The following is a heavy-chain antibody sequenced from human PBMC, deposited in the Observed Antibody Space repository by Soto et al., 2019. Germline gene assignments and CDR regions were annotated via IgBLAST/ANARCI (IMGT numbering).Heavy chain of an antibody. J-gene: IGHJ6*02. V-gene: IGHV1-69*13. Sequence: SVKVSCKASGGTFSSYAISWVRQAPGQGLEWMGGIIPIFGTANYAQKFQGRVTITADESTSTAYMELSSLRSEDTAVYYCARGSVVVVPAAIEDYYYGMDVWGQGTTVTVSS. D-gene: IGHD2-2*01. CDR2: IIPIFGTA. CDR1: GGTFSSYA. CDR3: ARGSVVVVPAAIEDYYYGMDV.